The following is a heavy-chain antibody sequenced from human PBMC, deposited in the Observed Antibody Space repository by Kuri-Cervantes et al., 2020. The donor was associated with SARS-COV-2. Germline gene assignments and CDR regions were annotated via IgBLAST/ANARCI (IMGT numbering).Heavy chain of an antibody. CDR2: IKQDGSEK. Sequence: GESLKISCADSGFTFSNAWMSWVRQAPGKGLEWVANIKQDGSEKYYVDSVKGRFTISRDNAKNSLYLQMNSLRAEDTAVYYCARARSSPIDYWGQGTLVTVSS. CDR3: ARARSSPIDY. CDR1: GFTFSNAW. J-gene: IGHJ4*02. V-gene: IGHV3-7*01.